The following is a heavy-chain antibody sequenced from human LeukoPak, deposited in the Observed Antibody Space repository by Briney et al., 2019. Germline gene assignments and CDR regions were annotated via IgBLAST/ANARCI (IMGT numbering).Heavy chain of an antibody. D-gene: IGHD3-10*01. V-gene: IGHV6-1*01. CDR1: GDSVSSNSAA. J-gene: IGHJ6*02. CDR3: ARDPYGSGSYYNLYYYYYYGMDV. Sequence: SQTLSLTCAISGDSVSSNSAAWNWIRQSPSRGLEWLGRTYYRSKWYNDYAVSVKSRITINPDTSKNQFSLQLNSVTPEDTAVYYCARDPYGSGSYYNLYYYYYYGMDVWGQGTTVTVSS. CDR2: TYYRSKWYN.